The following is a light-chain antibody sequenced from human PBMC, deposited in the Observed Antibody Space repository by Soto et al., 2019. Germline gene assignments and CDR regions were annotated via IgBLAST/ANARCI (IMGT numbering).Light chain of an antibody. J-gene: IGKJ2*01. CDR3: QQFNSYPRT. CDR2: DAS. Sequence: AIPLTQSPSSLSASVGDRVTITCRASQGISSALAWYQQKPGKAPKLLIYDASSLESGVPSRFSGSGSGTDFTLTISSLQPEDFAPYYWQQFNSYPRTFGQGTKLEIK. V-gene: IGKV1-13*02. CDR1: QGISSA.